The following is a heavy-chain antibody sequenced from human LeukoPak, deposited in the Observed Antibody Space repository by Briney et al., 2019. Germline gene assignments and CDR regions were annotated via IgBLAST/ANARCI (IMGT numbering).Heavy chain of an antibody. J-gene: IGHJ4*02. D-gene: IGHD1-26*01. CDR1: GYIFITYY. CDR3: VRDLLAGYDY. Sequence: SVKVSCKASGYIFITYYIHWVRQAPGQGLEWMGVINPTGGDTSYAQQFQGRVTMTRDTSTSTVYMELSSLRFEDTAVYYCVRDLLAGYDYWGQGTLVTVSS. CDR2: INPTGGDT. V-gene: IGHV1-46*01.